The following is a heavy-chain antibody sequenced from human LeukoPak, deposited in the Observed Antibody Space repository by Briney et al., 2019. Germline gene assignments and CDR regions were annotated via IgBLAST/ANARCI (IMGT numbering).Heavy chain of an antibody. D-gene: IGHD6-13*01. V-gene: IGHV4-34*01. CDR3: ARLRLDAAALDY. J-gene: IGHJ4*02. CDR2: LKHTGGT. CDR1: DGSFSGHL. Sequence: KPSETLSLTCTVYDGSFSGHLWSWVRQPPGKGLEWIAELKHTGGTNYNPSLKSRVTISVDTSKNQFSLKLTSVTAADAAVYYCARLRLDAAALDYWGLGTLVTVSS.